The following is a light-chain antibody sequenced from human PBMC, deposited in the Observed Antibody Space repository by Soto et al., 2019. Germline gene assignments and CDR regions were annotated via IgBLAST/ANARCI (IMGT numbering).Light chain of an antibody. J-gene: IGKJ4*01. CDR1: QSVSRSY. CDR3: QQYASSPLT. V-gene: IGKV3-20*01. CDR2: GAF. Sequence: EIVLTQSPGTLSLSPGEKATLSCKASQSVSRSYLAWYQQKFGQAPRLLIYGAFSRATGIPDRFSGSGSGTEFPLTISRLEPEDFAFYYCQQYASSPLTFGGGTKVEIK.